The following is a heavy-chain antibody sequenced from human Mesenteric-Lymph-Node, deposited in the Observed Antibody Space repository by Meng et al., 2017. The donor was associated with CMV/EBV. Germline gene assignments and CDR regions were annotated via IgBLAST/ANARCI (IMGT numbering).Heavy chain of an antibody. CDR2: TNANTGDT. CDR3: ARDMTSTWYGGSDH. J-gene: IGHJ4*02. Sequence: SGYTFTGHYMQWVRQAPGQGLEWMGWTNANTGDTNYAQKFQGRVTMTRDTSITTAYMELSSLTSDDAAVYYCARDMTSTWYGGSDHWGQGTLVTVSS. V-gene: IGHV1-2*02. D-gene: IGHD6-13*01. CDR1: GYTFTGHY.